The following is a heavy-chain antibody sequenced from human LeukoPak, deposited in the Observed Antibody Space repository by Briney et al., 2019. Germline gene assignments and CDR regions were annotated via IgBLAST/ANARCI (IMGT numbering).Heavy chain of an antibody. CDR2: TNSGGTTT. Sequence: GGSLRLSCATSGFPFSDFSMTWVRQAPGKGLEWISTTNSGGTTTYYAESVKGRFTIPRDNFKNALYLQMSSLRVEDTAIYYCAKQSYARSLGEGGPGTLVTVSS. CDR1: GFPFSDFS. J-gene: IGHJ4*02. CDR3: AKQSYARSLGE. D-gene: IGHD3-10*02. V-gene: IGHV3-23*01.